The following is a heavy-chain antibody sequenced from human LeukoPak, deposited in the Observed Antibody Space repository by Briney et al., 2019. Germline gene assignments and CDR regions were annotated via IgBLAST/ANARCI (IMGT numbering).Heavy chain of an antibody. CDR3: ARSVVTAILWFDP. Sequence: SETLSLTCTVSGGSIGSFYWSWIRQPPGKGLEWIGFIHYSGSTYYNPSLKSRVTISVDTSKNQFSLKLSSVTAADTAVYYCARSVVTAILWFDPWGQGTLVTVSS. D-gene: IGHD2-21*02. CDR2: IHYSGST. V-gene: IGHV4-59*08. J-gene: IGHJ5*02. CDR1: GGSIGSFY.